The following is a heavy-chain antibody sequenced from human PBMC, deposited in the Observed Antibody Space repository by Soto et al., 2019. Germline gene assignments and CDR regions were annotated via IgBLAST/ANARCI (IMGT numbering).Heavy chain of an antibody. Sequence: QVQLVQSGAEVKKPGASVKVSCKAAGYTLTTYGFSWVRQAPGQGLEWVGWISAYNDHTNYAQKFQGRVTMTTDTSTSTAYMELRSLRSDDTAVYYCARGTYFDYWGQGTLVTVS. CDR1: GYTLTTYG. V-gene: IGHV1-18*01. CDR3: ARGTYFDY. D-gene: IGHD1-1*01. CDR2: ISAYNDHT. J-gene: IGHJ4*02.